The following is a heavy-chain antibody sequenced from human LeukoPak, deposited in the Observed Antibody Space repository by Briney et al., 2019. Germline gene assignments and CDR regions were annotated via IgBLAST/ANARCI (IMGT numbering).Heavy chain of an antibody. J-gene: IGHJ6*03. CDR2: ISATNTDI. D-gene: IGHD2-15*01. V-gene: IGHV3-11*01. Sequence: NAGGSLRLSCAASGFTFSDYHMSWIRQAPGKGLEWVSYISATNTDIHYTDSVKGRFTISRDKAKNSLYLQMNSLSAEDTAVYYCARDRCSGGGCYFYYMDVWGKGTTVAISS. CDR1: GFTFSDYH. CDR3: ARDRCSGGGCYFYYMDV.